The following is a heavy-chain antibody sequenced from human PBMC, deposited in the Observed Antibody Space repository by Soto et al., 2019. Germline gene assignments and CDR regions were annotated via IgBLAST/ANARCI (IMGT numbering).Heavy chain of an antibody. CDR2: ISGKNDKR. V-gene: IGHV1-18*04. CDR3: AREGNGYEDY. J-gene: IGHJ4*02. CDR1: GYTFIRDG. Sequence: QVQLVQSGGAIKKPGASVNVSCKASGYTFIRDGISWVRQAPGQGFEWMVWISGKNDKRNHAQKFRGRITMTTDTYTNTAYLEVRSRGSDDAAIYYCAREGNGYEDYWGQGTLVTVSS. D-gene: IGHD5-18*01.